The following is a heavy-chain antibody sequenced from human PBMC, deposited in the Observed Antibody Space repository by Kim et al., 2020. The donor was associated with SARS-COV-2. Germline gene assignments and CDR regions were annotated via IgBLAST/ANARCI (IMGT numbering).Heavy chain of an antibody. Sequence: GGSLRLSCAASGFTVSSNYMSWVRQAPGKGLEWFSVIYSGGSTYYADSVKGRFTISRDNYKNTLYLQMNSVRAEDTAVYYCAVDYGDYHWGQGTLVTVSS. J-gene: IGHJ5*02. D-gene: IGHD4-17*01. CDR2: IYSGGST. CDR1: GFTVSSNY. CDR3: AVDYGDYH. V-gene: IGHV3-66*01.